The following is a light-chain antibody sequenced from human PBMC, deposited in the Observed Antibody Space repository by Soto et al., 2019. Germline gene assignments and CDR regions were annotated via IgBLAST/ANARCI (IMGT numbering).Light chain of an antibody. Sequence: EIVLTQSPGTLSLSPGESATLSCRASQSVDRNYLAWYQQRPGQAPRLLIYGASCRATGIPPRFSGSGSGTEFVLTISGLEAEDFAVYYCHQFASTPRTFGQGTKVETK. CDR1: QSVDRNY. V-gene: IGKV3-20*01. CDR2: GAS. J-gene: IGKJ1*01. CDR3: HQFASTPRT.